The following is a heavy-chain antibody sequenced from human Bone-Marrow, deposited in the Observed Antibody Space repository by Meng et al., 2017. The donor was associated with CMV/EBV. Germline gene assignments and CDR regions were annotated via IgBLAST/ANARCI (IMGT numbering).Heavy chain of an antibody. V-gene: IGHV1-8*02. D-gene: IGHD3-3*01. Sequence: ASVKVSCKASGYTFTGYYMHWVRQAIGQGLEWMGWMNPDSGNTAYAQKFQGRVTMTRDTSTSTAYMELRSLKSEDTAVYYCARSIWSGYSSFDPWGQGTLVTVSS. CDR2: MNPDSGNT. J-gene: IGHJ5*02. CDR1: GYTFTGYY. CDR3: ARSIWSGYSSFDP.